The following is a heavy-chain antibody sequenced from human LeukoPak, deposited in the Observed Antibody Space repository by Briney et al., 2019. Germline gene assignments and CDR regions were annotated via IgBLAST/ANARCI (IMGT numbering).Heavy chain of an antibody. CDR2: IKQDGNEK. Sequence: AGGSLRLSCAASGFTFSTFWMSWVRQAPGKGLEWVANIKQDGNEKYYVDSVKGRFTISRGNAKNSLYLQVNSLRAEDMAVYYCAREGISLPHGRAFDIRGQGTMVTVSS. D-gene: IGHD2/OR15-2a*01. CDR1: GFTFSTFW. CDR3: AREGISLPHGRAFDI. V-gene: IGHV3-7*01. J-gene: IGHJ3*02.